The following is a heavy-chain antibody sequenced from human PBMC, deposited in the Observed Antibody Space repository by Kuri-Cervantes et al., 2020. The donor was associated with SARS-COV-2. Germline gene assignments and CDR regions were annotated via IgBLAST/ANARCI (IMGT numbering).Heavy chain of an antibody. CDR2: ISYDGSNK. CDR3: ARDGRSPWIQLWGAFDI. J-gene: IGHJ3*02. V-gene: IGHV3-30-3*01. Sequence: GESLKISCAASGFTFSSYAMHWVRQAPGKGLEWVAVISYDGSNKYYADSVKGRFTISRDNAKNSLYLQMNSLRAEDTAVYYCARDGRSPWIQLWGAFDIWGQGTMVTVSS. D-gene: IGHD5-18*01. CDR1: GFTFSSYA.